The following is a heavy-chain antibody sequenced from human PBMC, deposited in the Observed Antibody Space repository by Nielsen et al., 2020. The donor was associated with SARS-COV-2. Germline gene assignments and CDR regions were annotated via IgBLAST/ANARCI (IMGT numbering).Heavy chain of an antibody. CDR3: ARGQRVGSNTWYLNY. J-gene: IGHJ4*02. CDR1: GFTFIDYY. V-gene: IGHV3-11*03. Sequence: GESLKISCSASGFTFIDYYMSWVRQAPGKGLEWISYISSGDDFTNYADSVKGRFTVSSDNAMNLVFLQMNNLRDEDTAVYYCARGQRVGSNTWYLNYWGQGTLVTVSS. D-gene: IGHD1-26*01. CDR2: ISSGDDFT.